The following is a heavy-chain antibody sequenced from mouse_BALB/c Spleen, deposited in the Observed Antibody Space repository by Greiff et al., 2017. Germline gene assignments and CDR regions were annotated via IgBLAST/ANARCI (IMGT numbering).Heavy chain of an antibody. D-gene: IGHD1-1*01. CDR1: GFTFSSYA. Sequence: EVKVEESGGGLVKPGGSLKLSCAASGFTFSSYAMSWVRQTPEKRLEWVATISSGGSYTYYPDSVKGRFTISRDNAKNTLYLQMSSLRSEDTAMYYCARHEGHYYGSSSDYWGQGTTLTVSS. J-gene: IGHJ2*01. V-gene: IGHV5-9-3*01. CDR2: ISSGGSYT. CDR3: ARHEGHYYGSSSDY.